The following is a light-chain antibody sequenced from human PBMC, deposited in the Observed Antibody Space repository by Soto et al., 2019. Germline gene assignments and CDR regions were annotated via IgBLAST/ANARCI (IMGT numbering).Light chain of an antibody. V-gene: IGKV4-1*01. Sequence: DIVMTQSPDSLAVSLGERATINCKSSQSVLYSPNNKNSLAWYQQKPGQPPKLFIYWASIRKSGVPDRFSGSGSGTDFTLTISSLQAEDVAVYYCQQYYRTPPTFGQGTKVEIK. CDR2: WAS. CDR3: QQYYRTPPT. CDR1: QSVLYSPNNKNS. J-gene: IGKJ1*01.